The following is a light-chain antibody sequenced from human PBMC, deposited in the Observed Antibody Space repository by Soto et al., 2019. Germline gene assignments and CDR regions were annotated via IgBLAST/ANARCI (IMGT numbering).Light chain of an antibody. Sequence: AIPLTQSPSSLSASVGDRVTITCRASQGISSALAWYQQKPGKAPKLLIYDASSLESGVPSRFSGSGSGTDFTLTISSLQPEDFATYYCQQSYSTPITFGQGTRLEN. CDR3: QQSYSTPIT. CDR1: QGISSA. CDR2: DAS. J-gene: IGKJ5*01. V-gene: IGKV1-13*02.